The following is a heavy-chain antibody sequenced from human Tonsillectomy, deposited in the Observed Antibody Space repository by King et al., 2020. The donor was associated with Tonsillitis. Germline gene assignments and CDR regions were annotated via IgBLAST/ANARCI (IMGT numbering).Heavy chain of an antibody. J-gene: IGHJ2*01. CDR2: ISAYNGNT. D-gene: IGHD3-22*01. V-gene: IGHV1-18*01. CDR3: ARPSYYDSSGFIRRDWYFDL. Sequence: QLVQSGAEVKKPGASVKVSCKASGYTFTSYGISWVRQAPGQGLEWMGWISAYNGNTNYAQKLQGRVTMTTDTSTSTAYMELRSLRSDDTAVYYCARPSYYDSSGFIRRDWYFDLWGCGTLVTVSS. CDR1: GYTFTSYG.